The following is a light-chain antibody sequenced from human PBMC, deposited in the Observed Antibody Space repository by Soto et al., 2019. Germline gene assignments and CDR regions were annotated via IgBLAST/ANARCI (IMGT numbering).Light chain of an antibody. Sequence: SYELTQPPSVSVSPGQTASITCSGDKSGDKYACWYQQKPGQYPVLVIYQDSKRPSGIPERFSGSNSGNTATLTISGTQAMDEADYYCQAWDSSTYVFGTGTKLTVL. CDR2: QDS. CDR3: QAWDSSTYV. CDR1: KSGDKY. V-gene: IGLV3-1*01. J-gene: IGLJ1*01.